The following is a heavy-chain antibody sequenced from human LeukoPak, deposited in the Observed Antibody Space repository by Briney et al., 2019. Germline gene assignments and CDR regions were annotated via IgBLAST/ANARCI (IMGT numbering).Heavy chain of an antibody. V-gene: IGHV4-59*01. CDR3: AKGYCSSTSCYPYYMDV. J-gene: IGHJ6*03. Sequence: SETLSLTCTVSGGSISSYYWSWIRQPPGKGLEWIGYIYYSGSTNYNPSLKSRVTISVDTSKNQFSLKLSSVTAADTAVYYCAKGYCSSTSCYPYYMDVWGKGTTVTISS. CDR1: GGSISSYY. CDR2: IYYSGST. D-gene: IGHD2-2*01.